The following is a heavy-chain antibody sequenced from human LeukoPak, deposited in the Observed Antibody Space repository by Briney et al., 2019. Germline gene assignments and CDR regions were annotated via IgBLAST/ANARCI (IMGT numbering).Heavy chain of an antibody. CDR1: GFTFSSYG. V-gene: IGHV3-30*18. Sequence: PGRSLRLSCAASGFTFSSYGMHWVRQAPGKGLEWVAVISYDGSNKYYADSVKGRFTISRDNSKNTLYLQMNSLRAEDTAVYYCAKEGARYCSGGSCPYGMDVWGQGTTVTVSS. CDR2: ISYDGSNK. CDR3: AKEGARYCSGGSCPYGMDV. J-gene: IGHJ6*02. D-gene: IGHD2-15*01.